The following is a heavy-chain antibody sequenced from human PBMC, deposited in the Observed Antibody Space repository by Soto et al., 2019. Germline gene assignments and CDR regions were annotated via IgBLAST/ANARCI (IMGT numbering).Heavy chain of an antibody. CDR1: GFNFTDHY. J-gene: IGHJ5*01. V-gene: IGHV1-2*04. Sequence: QVQLVQSGAEVRKPGASVKVSCKASGFNFTDHYMHWVRQAPGQGLEWMGWINPNSGGTKYAQNFQDWVTMTRDTSVSTMYMELRRLRSDDTAVYYCARDRVVRAYDFTWFDSWGQGTLVTVSS. CDR2: INPNSGGT. CDR3: ARDRVVRAYDFTWFDS. D-gene: IGHD3-3*01.